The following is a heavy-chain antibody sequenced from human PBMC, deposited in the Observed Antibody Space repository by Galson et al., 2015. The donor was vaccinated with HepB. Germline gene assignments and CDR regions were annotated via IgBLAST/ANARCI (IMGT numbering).Heavy chain of an antibody. Sequence: SVKVSCKASGFTFTSSAVQWVRQARGQRLEWIGWIVVGSGNTNYAQKFQERVTITRDMSTSTAYMELSSLRSEDTAVYYCAAGGDYGTNPPPYWYFDLWGRGTLVTVSS. J-gene: IGHJ2*01. D-gene: IGHD4-17*01. CDR2: IVVGSGNT. CDR3: AAGGDYGTNPPPYWYFDL. V-gene: IGHV1-58*01. CDR1: GFTFTSSA.